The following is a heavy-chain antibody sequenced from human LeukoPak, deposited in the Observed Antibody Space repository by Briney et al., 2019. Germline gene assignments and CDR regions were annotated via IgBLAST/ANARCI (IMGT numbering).Heavy chain of an antibody. V-gene: IGHV3-23*01. CDR2: IGGGAGST. CDR3: ANLVGSSGQPYAMDV. D-gene: IGHD3-22*01. J-gene: IGHJ6*02. CDR1: GFTFSSYA. Sequence: PGGSLRLSCAASGFTFSSYAMTWVRQAPGKGLEWVLGIGGGAGSTYYADSVKGRFTISRDNSKNTLHLQMNSLRVEDTAVYYCANLVGSSGQPYAMDVWGQGTTVTVSS.